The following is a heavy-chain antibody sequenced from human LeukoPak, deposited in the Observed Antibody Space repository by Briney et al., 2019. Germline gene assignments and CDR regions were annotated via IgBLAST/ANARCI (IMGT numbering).Heavy chain of an antibody. V-gene: IGHV3-23*01. CDR3: ARVKWELLSPFDY. Sequence: GGSLRLSCAASGFTFSSYAMSWVRQAPGKGLEWVSGISGSGGNTYYADSVKGRFTISRDNSNNTLYLQMNSLRAEDTAVYYCARVKWELLSPFDYWGQGTLVTVSS. CDR1: GFTFSSYA. CDR2: ISGSGGNT. D-gene: IGHD1-26*01. J-gene: IGHJ4*02.